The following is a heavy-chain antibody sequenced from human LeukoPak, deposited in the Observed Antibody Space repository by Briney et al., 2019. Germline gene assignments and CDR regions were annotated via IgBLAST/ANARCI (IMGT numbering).Heavy chain of an antibody. CDR3: AKDWWGSGWYNFDY. V-gene: IGHV3-23*01. D-gene: IGHD6-19*01. Sequence: GGSLRLSCEASGFTFDNSGMSWVRQVPGKGLEWVSAISGSGGSTYYADSVKGRFTISRDNSKNTLYLQMNSLRAEDTAVYYCAKDWWGSGWYNFDYWGQGTLVTVSS. J-gene: IGHJ4*02. CDR1: GFTFDNSG. CDR2: ISGSGGST.